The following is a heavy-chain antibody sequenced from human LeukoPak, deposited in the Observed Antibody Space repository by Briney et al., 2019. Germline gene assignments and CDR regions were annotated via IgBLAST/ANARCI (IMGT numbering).Heavy chain of an antibody. V-gene: IGHV4-59*01. CDR1: GGSISSYY. J-gene: IGHJ6*02. Sequence: SETLSLTCTVSGGSISSYYWSWIRQPPGKGLEWIGYINYSGSTKYNPSLKSRVIISVDTSKNQFSLRLSSVTAADTAVYYCARADSPYYSGSGRNYYYAMDVWGQGTTVTVSS. CDR2: INYSGST. D-gene: IGHD3-10*01. CDR3: ARADSPYYSGSGRNYYYAMDV.